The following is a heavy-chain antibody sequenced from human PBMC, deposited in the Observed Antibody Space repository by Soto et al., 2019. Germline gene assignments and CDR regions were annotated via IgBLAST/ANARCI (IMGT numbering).Heavy chain of an antibody. Sequence: SETLSLTCAVSGYSIRSGYFWGWIRQPPGKGLEWVGSMYHSGITYYNLSLKSRVTISVDTSKNQLSLKLSSATAADTAVYYCARSMYSTSAQLYYGMDVWGQGTTVTVSS. CDR3: ARSMYSTSAQLYYGMDV. CDR1: GYSIRSGYF. D-gene: IGHD6-6*01. J-gene: IGHJ6*02. V-gene: IGHV4-38-2*01. CDR2: MYHSGIT.